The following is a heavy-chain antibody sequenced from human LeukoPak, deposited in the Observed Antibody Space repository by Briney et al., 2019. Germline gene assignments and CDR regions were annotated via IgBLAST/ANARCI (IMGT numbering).Heavy chain of an antibody. Sequence: ASVKVSCKASGYTFNKFGISWVRQAAGQGLEWMGWSSVYSGNANYARKLQGRLTMTTDNSAQKAYMDPTRLPSDGRDGYYCXXXXATXGXXXXXXXWGQGTLVTXXS. CDR3: XXXXATXGXXXXXXX. V-gene: IGHV1-18*01. J-gene: IGHJ4*02. CDR1: GYTFNKFG. CDR2: SSVYSGNA.